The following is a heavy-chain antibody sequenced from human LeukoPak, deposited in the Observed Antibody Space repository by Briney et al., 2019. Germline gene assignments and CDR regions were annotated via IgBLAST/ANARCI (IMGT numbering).Heavy chain of an antibody. CDR3: AREFWSSRSGNLQAFHV. CDR1: GGSISSGSYY. CDR2: IYTSGST. V-gene: IGHV4-61*02. J-gene: IGHJ3*01. D-gene: IGHD3-10*01. Sequence: SETLSLTCTVSGGSISSGSYYWSWIRQPAGKGLEWIGRIYTSGSTKYNPSLKSRVTISVDTSKNQFSLKLRSVTAADTAVYYCAREFWSSRSGNLQAFHVWGQGTMVTVSS.